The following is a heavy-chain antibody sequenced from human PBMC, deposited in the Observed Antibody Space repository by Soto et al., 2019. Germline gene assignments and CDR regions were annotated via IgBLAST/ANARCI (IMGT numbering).Heavy chain of an antibody. CDR3: AKEGWGGPMDV. CDR2: ISDDGSNK. J-gene: IGHJ6*02. Sequence: QVQLVESGGGVVQPGRSLRLSCAASGFTFSSYGMHWVRQAPGKGLEWVAVISDDGSNKYYADSVKGRFTISRDNSKNTLYLQMTSLRDEDTAVYYCAKEGWGGPMDVWGHGTTVTVSS. V-gene: IGHV3-30*18. D-gene: IGHD2-21*01. CDR1: GFTFSSYG.